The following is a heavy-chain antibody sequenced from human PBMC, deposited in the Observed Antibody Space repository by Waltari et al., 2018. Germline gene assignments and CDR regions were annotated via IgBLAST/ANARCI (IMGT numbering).Heavy chain of an antibody. J-gene: IGHJ5*01. CDR3: SRRQIGGPLDP. V-gene: IGHV1-69*12. Sequence: QVHLVQSGAEVKKPGSSVKVSCKASGDTFGRFAIAWVRQAPGQGLEWMGGLIPLFCTPNYAQEFQGRLTITADESANTVYMELGSLRPDDTAVYFCSRRQIGGPLDPWGQGTLVTVSS. D-gene: IGHD1-1*01. CDR2: LIPLFCTP. CDR1: GDTFGRFA.